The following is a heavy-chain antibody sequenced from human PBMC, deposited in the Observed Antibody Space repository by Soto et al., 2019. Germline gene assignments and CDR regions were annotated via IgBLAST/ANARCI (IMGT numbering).Heavy chain of an antibody. J-gene: IGHJ4*02. CDR3: ARGEAAMVYLDY. V-gene: IGHV4-31*03. CDR1: GGSISSGGYY. CDR2: IYYSGSN. Sequence: QVQLQESGPGLLKPSQTLSLTCTVSGGSISSGGYYWSWIRQHPGKGLEWIGYIYYSGSNFYNPSLQSRVTISVATSKNQFSRKLRSVTAEDTAVYYCARGEAAMVYLDYCGQGTLVTVSS. D-gene: IGHD2-2*01.